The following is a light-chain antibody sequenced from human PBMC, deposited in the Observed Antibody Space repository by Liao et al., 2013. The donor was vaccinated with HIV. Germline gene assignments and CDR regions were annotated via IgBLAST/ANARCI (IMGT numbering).Light chain of an antibody. Sequence: SYELTQPHSVSVATAQMARITCGGNNIGSKAVHWYQHKPGQAPVTVISYDSDRPSGIPERFSGSGSKSGNKAILTVSGVEAGDEADYYCQVWDRASDHAVFGGGTKLTVL. CDR1: NIGSKA. CDR2: YDS. V-gene: IGLV3-21*04. CDR3: QVWDRASDHAV. J-gene: IGLJ3*02.